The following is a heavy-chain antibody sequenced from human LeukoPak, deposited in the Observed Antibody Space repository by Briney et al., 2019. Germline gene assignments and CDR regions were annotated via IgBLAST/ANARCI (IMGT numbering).Heavy chain of an antibody. CDR1: GGTFSSYA. CDR3: ASMNEGYDSSGYFRVY. D-gene: IGHD3-22*01. V-gene: IGHV1-69*05. CDR2: IIPIFGTA. J-gene: IGHJ4*02. Sequence: SVKISCKASGGTFSSYAISWVRQAPGQGLEWMRGIIPIFGTANYAQKFQGRVTITTDESTSTAYMELSSLRSEDTAVYYCASMNEGYDSSGYFRVYWGQGTLVTVSS.